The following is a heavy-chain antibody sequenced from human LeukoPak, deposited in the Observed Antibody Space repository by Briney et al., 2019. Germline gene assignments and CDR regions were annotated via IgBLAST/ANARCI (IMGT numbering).Heavy chain of an antibody. J-gene: IGHJ6*02. Sequence: PGGSLRLSCAASGFTFDDYGMSWVRQAPGKGLEWVSGINWNGGSTGYADSVKGRFTISRDNAKNSLYLQVNSLRAEDTALYHCARGYYGSGSSHYYYYYGMDVWGQGTTVTVSS. CDR2: INWNGGST. D-gene: IGHD3-10*01. CDR3: ARGYYGSGSSHYYYYYGMDV. CDR1: GFTFDDYG. V-gene: IGHV3-20*01.